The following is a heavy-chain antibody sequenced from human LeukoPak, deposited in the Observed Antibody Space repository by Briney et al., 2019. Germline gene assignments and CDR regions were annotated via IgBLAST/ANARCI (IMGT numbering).Heavy chain of an antibody. CDR3: AKFPRSPSIAVAGYVDY. V-gene: IGHV3-23*01. CDR2: ISGSGGST. Sequence: GGSLRLSCAASGFTFDDYAMHWVRQAPGKGLEWVSGISGSGGSTYYADSVKGRFTISRDNSKNTLYLQMNSLRAEDTAVYYCAKFPRSPSIAVAGYVDYWGQGTLVTVSS. J-gene: IGHJ4*02. CDR1: GFTFDDYA. D-gene: IGHD6-19*01.